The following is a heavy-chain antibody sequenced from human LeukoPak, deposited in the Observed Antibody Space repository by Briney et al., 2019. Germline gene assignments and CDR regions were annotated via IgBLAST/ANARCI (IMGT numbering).Heavy chain of an antibody. CDR3: ARVSSSGHHFFYYMYV. CDR2: IYYSGST. CDR1: GGSISSSSYY. D-gene: IGHD6-6*01. J-gene: IGHJ6*03. V-gene: IGHV4-39*01. Sequence: SETLSLTCTVSGGSISSSSYYWGWIRQPPGKGLEWIGSIYYSGSTYYNPSLKSRVTISVDTSKNRFSLKLSSVTAADTAVYYCARVSSSGHHFFYYMYVWGKGTTVTVSS.